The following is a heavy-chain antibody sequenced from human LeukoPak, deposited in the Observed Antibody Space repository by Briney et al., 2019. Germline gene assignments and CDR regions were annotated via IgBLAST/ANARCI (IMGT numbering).Heavy chain of an antibody. J-gene: IGHJ3*02. CDR1: GGSFSGYY. Sequence: SETLSLTCAVYGGSFSGYYWSWIRQPPGKGLEWIGEINHSGSTNYNPSLKSRVTISVDTSKNQFSLKLSSVTAADTAVYYCARGQQWLGPGAFDIWGQGTMVTVSS. D-gene: IGHD6-19*01. CDR2: INHSGST. V-gene: IGHV4-34*01. CDR3: ARGQQWLGPGAFDI.